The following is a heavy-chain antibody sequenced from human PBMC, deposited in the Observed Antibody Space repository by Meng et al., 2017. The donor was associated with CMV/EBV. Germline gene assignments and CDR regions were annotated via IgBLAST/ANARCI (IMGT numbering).Heavy chain of an antibody. J-gene: IGHJ6*02. V-gene: IGHV1-69*05. CDR2: IIPIFGTA. CDR1: GGTFSSYA. D-gene: IGHD2-2*02. Sequence: SVKVSCKASGGTFSSYAISWVRQAPGHGLEWMGGIIPIFGTANYAQKFQGRVTITTDESTSTAYMELSSLRSEDTAVYYCASLYCSSTSCYTDGLGYYYYGMDVWGQGTTVTVSS. CDR3: ASLYCSSTSCYTDGLGYYYYGMDV.